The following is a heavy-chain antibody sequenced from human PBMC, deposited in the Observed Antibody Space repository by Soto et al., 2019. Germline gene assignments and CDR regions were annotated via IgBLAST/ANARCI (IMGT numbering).Heavy chain of an antibody. CDR3: ARAPAPYDYVWGSYRYHFDY. V-gene: IGHV1-69*01. CDR2: ISPIFGTA. J-gene: IGHJ4*02. CDR1: GGTFSSYA. Sequence: QVQLVQSGAEVKKPGSSVKVSCKASGGTFSSYAISWVQQAPGQGLEWMGGISPIFGTANYAQKFQGRVTITADESTSTAYMELSSLRSEDTAVYYCARAPAPYDYVWGSYRYHFDYWGQGTLVTVSS. D-gene: IGHD3-16*02.